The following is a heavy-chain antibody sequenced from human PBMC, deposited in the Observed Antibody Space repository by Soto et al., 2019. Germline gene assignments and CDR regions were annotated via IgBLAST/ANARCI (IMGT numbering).Heavy chain of an antibody. J-gene: IGHJ6*02. D-gene: IGHD3-10*01. V-gene: IGHV4-34*01. CDR3: ARVRYGSGTEYYYGMDV. Sequence: SETLSLTCAVYGGSFSGYYWSWIRQPPGKGLEWIGEINHSGSTNYNPSLKSRVTISVDTSKNQFSLKLSSVTAADTAVYYCARVRYGSGTEYYYGMDVWGQGTTVTRLL. CDR2: INHSGST. CDR1: GGSFSGYY.